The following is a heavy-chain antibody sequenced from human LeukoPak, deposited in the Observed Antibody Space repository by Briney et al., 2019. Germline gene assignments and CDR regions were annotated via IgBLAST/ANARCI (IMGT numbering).Heavy chain of an antibody. CDR2: IKQDGSEK. CDR1: GFTFSSYW. D-gene: IGHD3-22*01. CDR3: AGEEEYYYRSF. J-gene: IGHJ4*02. V-gene: IGHV3-7*01. Sequence: GGSLRLSCAASGFTFSSYWMTWVRQVPGKGREWVANIKQDGSEKYYVDSVKGRFTISRDNAKNSLYLQMNSLRAEDTAVYYCAGEEEYYYRSFWGQGTLVTVSS.